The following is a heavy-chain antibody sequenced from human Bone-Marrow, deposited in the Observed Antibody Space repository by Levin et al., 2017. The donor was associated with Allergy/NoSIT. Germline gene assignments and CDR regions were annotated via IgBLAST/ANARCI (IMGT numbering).Heavy chain of an antibody. CDR3: ARGSGSGAFDI. CDR2: INHSGST. J-gene: IGHJ3*02. CDR1: GGSFSGYY. V-gene: IGHV4-34*01. D-gene: IGHD3-10*01. Sequence: PSETLSLTCAVYGGSFSGYYWSWIRQPPGKGLEWIGEINHSGSTNYNPSLKSRVTISVDTSKNQFSLKLSSVTAADTAVYYCARGSGSGAFDIWGQGTMVTVSS.